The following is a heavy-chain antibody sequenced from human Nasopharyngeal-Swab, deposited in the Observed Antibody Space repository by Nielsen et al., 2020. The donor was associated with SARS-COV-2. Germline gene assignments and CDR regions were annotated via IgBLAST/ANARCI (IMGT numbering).Heavy chain of an antibody. V-gene: IGHV3-23*01. CDR3: ARKELPFDY. D-gene: IGHD3-10*01. CDR1: GFILSDYA. CDR2: ISGSGSST. Sequence: GESLKISCAASGFILSDYAMSWVRQAPGKGLEWVSTISGSGSSTYYTDSVRGRFTVSRDNSKNTVYLQVNSLRAEDTAVYYCARKELPFDYWGQGTLVTVSS. J-gene: IGHJ4*02.